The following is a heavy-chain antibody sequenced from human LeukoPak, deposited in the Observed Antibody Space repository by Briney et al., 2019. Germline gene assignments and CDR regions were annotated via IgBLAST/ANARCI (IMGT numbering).Heavy chain of an antibody. J-gene: IGHJ4*02. CDR1: GGSISCYY. CDR3: ARYEQLAYFDY. D-gene: IGHD6-6*01. V-gene: IGHV4-59*01. CDR2: IYYSGST. Sequence: SETLSLTCTVSGGSISCYYWSWLRQPPGKGLEWIGYIYYSGSTNYNPSLKSRVTISVDTSKNQFSLKLSSVTAADTAVYYCARYEQLAYFDYWGQGTLVTVSS.